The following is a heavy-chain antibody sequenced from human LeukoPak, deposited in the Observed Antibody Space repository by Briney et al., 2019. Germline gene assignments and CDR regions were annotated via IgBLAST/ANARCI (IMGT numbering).Heavy chain of an antibody. Sequence: GGSLRLSCAAPGFTVDNNYMTWVRQAPGKGLEWVSMIYKTCNTYYPDSVKGRFTISRDNSKNTLYLQMISLRAEDTAVYYCARAGGDCPGGFDYWGQGTLVTVSS. V-gene: IGHV3-53*01. CDR1: GFTVDNNY. CDR2: IYKTCNT. J-gene: IGHJ4*02. CDR3: ARAGGDCPGGFDY. D-gene: IGHD2-21*02.